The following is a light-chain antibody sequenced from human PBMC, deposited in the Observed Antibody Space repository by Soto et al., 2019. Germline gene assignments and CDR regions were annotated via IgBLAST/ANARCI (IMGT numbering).Light chain of an antibody. CDR3: GTWDSSLSAVV. V-gene: IGLV1-51*02. Sequence: QSALTQPPSVSAAPGQKVTISCSGSSSNIGNNYVSRYQQLPGTAPKLLIYENNKRPSGIPDRFSGSKSGTSATLGITGLQTGDEADYYCGTWDSSLSAVVFGGGTKATVL. CDR1: SSNIGNNY. CDR2: ENN. J-gene: IGLJ2*01.